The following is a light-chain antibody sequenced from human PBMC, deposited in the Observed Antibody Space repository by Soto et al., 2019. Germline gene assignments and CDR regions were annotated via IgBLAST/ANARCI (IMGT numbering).Light chain of an antibody. Sequence: QSVLTQPASGSGSHGQSSTISCTGTSSDVGAYDYVSWYQQHPDKAPKLMIYEVSNRPSGVSNRFSGSKSVNTATLTISGLQADDEADYYCSSYTSSSTRVFGTGTKVTVL. CDR3: SSYTSSSTRV. V-gene: IGLV2-14*03. J-gene: IGLJ1*01. CDR2: EVS. CDR1: SSDVGAYDY.